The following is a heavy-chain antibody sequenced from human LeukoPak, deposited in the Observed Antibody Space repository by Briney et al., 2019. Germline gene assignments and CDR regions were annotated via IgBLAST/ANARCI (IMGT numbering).Heavy chain of an antibody. CDR1: GGSISSGSYY. Sequence: SETLSLTCTVSGGSISSGSYYWSWIRQPVGKGLEWIGRIYTSGSTNYNPSLKSRVTISVDTSKNQFSLKLSSVTAADTAVYYCARDRGSGYPRDAFDIWGQGTMVTVSS. J-gene: IGHJ3*02. CDR2: IYTSGST. D-gene: IGHD5-12*01. CDR3: ARDRGSGYPRDAFDI. V-gene: IGHV4-61*02.